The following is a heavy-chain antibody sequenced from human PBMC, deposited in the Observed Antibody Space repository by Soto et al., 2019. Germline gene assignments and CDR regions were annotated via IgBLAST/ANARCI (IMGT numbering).Heavy chain of an antibody. CDR3: ARGGGGRYSYGYAPDTEEGY. V-gene: IGHV4-61*01. CDR1: GGSVSSGSYY. Sequence: SETLSLTCTVSGGSVSSGSYYWSWIRQPPGKGLEWIGYIYYSGSTNYNPSLKSRVTISVDTSKNQFSLKLSSVTAADTAVYYCARGGGGRYSYGYAPDTEEGYWGQGTLVTVSS. CDR2: IYYSGST. J-gene: IGHJ4*02. D-gene: IGHD5-18*01.